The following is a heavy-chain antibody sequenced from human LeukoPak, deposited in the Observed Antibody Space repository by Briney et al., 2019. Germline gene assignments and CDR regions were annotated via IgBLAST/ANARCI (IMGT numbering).Heavy chain of an antibody. D-gene: IGHD1-1*01. CDR1: GGSMSSSEYY. CDR3: ARRGSGRNWFDP. Sequence: TPSETLSLTCTVSGGSMSSSEYYWVWIRQPPGKGLEWIASINYRGSTYYNASLRSRVTISVDTSKTQFSLKLNSVAAADTAVYYCARRGSGRNWFDPWGQGTQVTVSS. CDR2: INYRGST. J-gene: IGHJ5*02. V-gene: IGHV4-39*01.